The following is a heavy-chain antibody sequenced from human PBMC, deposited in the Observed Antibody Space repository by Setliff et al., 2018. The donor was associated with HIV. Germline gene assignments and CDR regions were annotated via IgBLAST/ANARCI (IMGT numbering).Heavy chain of an antibody. D-gene: IGHD3-22*01. J-gene: IGHJ4*02. V-gene: IGHV4-61*09. CDR3: ARGYYDSNVYYFPGY. Sequence: SETLSLTCSVSGDSISSGSYYWSWIRLPAGKGLEWIGQIHTTGSTNYNPSLKSRVTISVDRSKNQFSLKLNSVTAADTAIYYCARGYYDSNVYYFPGYWGQGTLVTVSS. CDR2: IHTTGST. CDR1: GDSISSGSYY.